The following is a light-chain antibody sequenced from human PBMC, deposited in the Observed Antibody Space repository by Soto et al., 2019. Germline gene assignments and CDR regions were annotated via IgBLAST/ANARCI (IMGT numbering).Light chain of an antibody. Sequence: EIVMTQSPATLSVSPGERATLSCRASQSVNSNLAWYRQKPGQAPRLLISDASTRATGVPARFSGSGSGTEVTLTISSLQSADSGIYYCQQYNFWSPLTFGGGTKVEIK. CDR1: QSVNSN. V-gene: IGKV3-15*01. CDR3: QQYNFWSPLT. J-gene: IGKJ4*01. CDR2: DAS.